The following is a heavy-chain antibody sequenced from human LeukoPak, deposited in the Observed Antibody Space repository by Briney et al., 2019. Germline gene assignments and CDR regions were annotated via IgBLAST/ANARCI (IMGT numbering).Heavy chain of an antibody. Sequence: SCKASGYTFTGYYMHWVRQAPGKGLEWVAVISYDGSNKYYADSVKGRFTISRDNSKNTLFLQMNSLRAEDTAVYYCARSRGGYYAHWGRGTLVTVSS. CDR2: ISYDGSNK. D-gene: IGHD3-3*01. CDR3: ARSRGGYYAH. CDR1: GYTFTGYY. J-gene: IGHJ4*02. V-gene: IGHV3-30*03.